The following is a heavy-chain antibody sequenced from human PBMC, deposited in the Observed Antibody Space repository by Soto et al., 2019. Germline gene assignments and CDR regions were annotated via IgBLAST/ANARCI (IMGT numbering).Heavy chain of an antibody. CDR3: ARRRLKGGVWFDP. Sequence: GSVKVSCKASGYTFTSYYMHWVRQAPGQGLEWMGIINPSGGSTSYAQKFQGRVTMTRDTSTSTVYMELSSLRSEDTAVYYCARRRLKGGVWFDPWGQGTLVTVSS. CDR1: GYTFTSYY. D-gene: IGHD5-12*01. CDR2: INPSGGST. V-gene: IGHV1-46*01. J-gene: IGHJ5*02.